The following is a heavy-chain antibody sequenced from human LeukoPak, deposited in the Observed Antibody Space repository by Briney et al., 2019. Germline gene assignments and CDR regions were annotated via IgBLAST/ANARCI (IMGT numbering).Heavy chain of an antibody. V-gene: IGHV3-15*01. Sequence: GESLRLSCAASGLPFSNAWMSWVRQAPGKGLEWVGRIKGKIDGGTKDHAAPVKGRFTISRDDSQNTLYLQMNSLKTEDTAVYYCTTVGLYDLLTGHYHDSFDRWGQGTMVTVSS. CDR1: GLPFSNAW. D-gene: IGHD3-9*01. J-gene: IGHJ3*01. CDR3: TTVGLYDLLTGHYHDSFDR. CDR2: IKGKIDGGTK.